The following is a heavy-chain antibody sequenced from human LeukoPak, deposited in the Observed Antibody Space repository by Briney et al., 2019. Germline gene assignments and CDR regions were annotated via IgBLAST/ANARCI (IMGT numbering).Heavy chain of an antibody. Sequence: GSLRLSCAASGFTFSSYDMHWVRQATGKGLEWVSAIGTAGGTYYPGSVKGRFAISRENAKNSLYLQMNSLRAGDTAVYYCARRLGGEDAFDIWGQGTMVTVSS. J-gene: IGHJ3*02. V-gene: IGHV3-13*01. D-gene: IGHD4-17*01. CDR2: IGTAGGT. CDR1: GFTFSSYD. CDR3: ARRLGGEDAFDI.